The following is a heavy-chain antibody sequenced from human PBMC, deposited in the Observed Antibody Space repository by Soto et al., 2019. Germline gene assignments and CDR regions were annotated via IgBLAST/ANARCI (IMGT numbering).Heavy chain of an antibody. Sequence: SATLSLTCTVSGGSIRGYYWSWIRQPAGRGLEWMGRSYTSGSTNYNTPLKSRVNMSVDTSKNQFSLTLTSVTAADTAVYYCARDRGSNYYGSRAIYYYYGMDVWGQGTTVT. D-gene: IGHD3-10*01. CDR3: ARDRGSNYYGSRAIYYYYGMDV. CDR2: SYTSGST. V-gene: IGHV4-4*07. CDR1: GGSIRGYY. J-gene: IGHJ6*02.